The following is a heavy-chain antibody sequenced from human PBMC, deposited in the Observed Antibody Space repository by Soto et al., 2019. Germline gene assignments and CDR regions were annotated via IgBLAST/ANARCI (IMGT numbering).Heavy chain of an antibody. CDR2: IYWNDDK. CDR3: ARATRKYYYGSGSYLLDFDY. CDR1: GFSLRTSGVG. V-gene: IGHV2-5*01. D-gene: IGHD3-10*01. J-gene: IGHJ4*01. Sequence: SGPTLVNPTQTLTLTCTFSGFSLRTSGVGVGWIRQPPGKALEWLALIYWNDDKRYSPSLQSRLTITKDTSRNRVVLTMTNMDPVDTATYYCARATRKYYYGSGSYLLDFDYWGHGTLVTVSS.